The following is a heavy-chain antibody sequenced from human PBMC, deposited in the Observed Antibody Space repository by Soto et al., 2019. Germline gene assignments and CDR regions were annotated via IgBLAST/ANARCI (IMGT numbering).Heavy chain of an antibody. Sequence: GGSLRLSCSASGFVFGDYAVTWVRQAPGKGLEWVGVVRSETYGGSTEYAASVKGRFRISRDDSQSIAYLQMTSLKTEDTAVYYCTRGRGTSGWYADYWGKGILVTVSS. CDR1: GFVFGDYA. CDR2: VRSETYGGST. J-gene: IGHJ4*02. D-gene: IGHD6-13*01. CDR3: TRGRGTSGWYADY. V-gene: IGHV3-49*04.